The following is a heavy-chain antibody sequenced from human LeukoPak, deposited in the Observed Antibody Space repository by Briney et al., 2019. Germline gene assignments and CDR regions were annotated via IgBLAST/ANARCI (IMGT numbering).Heavy chain of an antibody. Sequence: PGGSLRLSCAASAFIFRNYAMTWVRQAPGKGLDWVSAISGSGGSTYYADSVKGRFTISRDNSRNTLYLQMNSLRADDAAVYYCAKGPLIEVAGTTWDYWGQGTLVTVSS. CDR3: AKGPLIEVAGTTWDY. D-gene: IGHD6-19*01. J-gene: IGHJ4*02. CDR2: ISGSGGST. CDR1: AFIFRNYA. V-gene: IGHV3-23*01.